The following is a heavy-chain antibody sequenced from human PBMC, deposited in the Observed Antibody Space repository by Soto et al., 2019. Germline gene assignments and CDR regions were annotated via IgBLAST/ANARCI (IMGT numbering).Heavy chain of an antibody. J-gene: IGHJ6*02. Sequence: SVKVSCKASGGTFSSYAISWVRQAPGQGLEWMGGIIPIFGTTNYAQKFQGRVTITADESTSTAYMELSSLRSEDTAVYYCARGGAGIAAAGTFKVNGMDVWGQGTTVTVSS. V-gene: IGHV1-69*13. CDR2: IIPIFGTT. D-gene: IGHD6-13*01. CDR3: ARGGAGIAAAGTFKVNGMDV. CDR1: GGTFSSYA.